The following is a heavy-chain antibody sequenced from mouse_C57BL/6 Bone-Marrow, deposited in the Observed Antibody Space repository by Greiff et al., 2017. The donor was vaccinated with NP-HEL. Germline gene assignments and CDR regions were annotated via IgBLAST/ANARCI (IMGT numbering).Heavy chain of an antibody. CDR3: ARSGYDYDGRRGFDY. Sequence: QVQLQQSGAELVRPGASVKLSCKASGYTFTDYYINWVKQRPGQGLEWIARIYPGSGNTYYNEKFKGKATLTAEKSSSTAYMQLSSLTSEDSAVYFCARSGYDYDGRRGFDYWGQGTTLTVSS. J-gene: IGHJ2*01. V-gene: IGHV1-76*01. CDR1: GYTFTDYY. CDR2: IYPGSGNT. D-gene: IGHD2-4*01.